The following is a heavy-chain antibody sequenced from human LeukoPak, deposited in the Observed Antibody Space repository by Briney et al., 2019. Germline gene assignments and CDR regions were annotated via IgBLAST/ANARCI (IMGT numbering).Heavy chain of an antibody. CDR3: AKVGYYYDSSGGWSAPDY. D-gene: IGHD3-22*01. Sequence: GGSLRLSCAASGFTFSSYEMNWVRQAPGKGLEWVAYIQYDGSNQQYADSVKGRFSISRDSSKNILYLQMNSLRAEDTAVYYCAKVGYYYDSSGGWSAPDYWGQGTLVTVSS. CDR2: IQYDGSNQ. V-gene: IGHV3-30*02. CDR1: GFTFSSYE. J-gene: IGHJ4*02.